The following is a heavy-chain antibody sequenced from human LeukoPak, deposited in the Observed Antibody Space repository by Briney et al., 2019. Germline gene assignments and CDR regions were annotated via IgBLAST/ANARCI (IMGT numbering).Heavy chain of an antibody. CDR3: TISLPSYGSGLSDY. CDR2: IKSKTDGGTT. D-gene: IGHD3-10*01. CDR1: GFTFSNAW. Sequence: PGGSLRLSCAASGFTFSNAWMSWVRQAPGKGLEWVVRIKSKTDGGTTDYAAPVKGRFTISRDDSKNTLYLQMNSLKTEDTAVYYCTISLPSYGSGLSDYWGQGTLATVSS. V-gene: IGHV3-15*01. J-gene: IGHJ4*02.